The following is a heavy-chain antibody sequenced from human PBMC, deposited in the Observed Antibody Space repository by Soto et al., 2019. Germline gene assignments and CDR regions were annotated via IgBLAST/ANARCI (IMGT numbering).Heavy chain of an antibody. Sequence: QVHLEESGGGLVKPGGSLRLSCTASGFTFSDYYMSWIRQAPGKGLEWISDISDSGRITHHADSVEGRFTISRDNAKESLYLQLNNLRPEDSAIYYCARDHGGGGLALEYWGQGTLVSVSS. CDR2: ISDSGRIT. J-gene: IGHJ4*02. CDR3: ARDHGGGGLALEY. D-gene: IGHD3-16*01. CDR1: GFTFSDYY. V-gene: IGHV3-11*01.